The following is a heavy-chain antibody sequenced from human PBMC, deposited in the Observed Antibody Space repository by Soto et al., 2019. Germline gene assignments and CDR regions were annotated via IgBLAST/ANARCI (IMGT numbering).Heavy chain of an antibody. CDR1: GFTFNTYS. CDR2: IWYDGTQK. Sequence: QVQLVESGGGLVKPGRSLRLSCEASGFTFNTYSMHWVRQPPGKGLEWLAAIWYDGTQKYYADSVKGRFIISRDNSKKTLYLEMNSLRAEDTAVYYCARAGGTTVTGLWHFDSWGQGTLVTVSS. V-gene: IGHV3-33*01. D-gene: IGHD4-17*01. CDR3: ARAGGTTVTGLWHFDS. J-gene: IGHJ4*02.